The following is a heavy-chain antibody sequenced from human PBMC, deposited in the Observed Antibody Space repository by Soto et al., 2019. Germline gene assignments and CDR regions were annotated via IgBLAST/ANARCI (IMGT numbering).Heavy chain of an antibody. CDR1: GFTFSNAW. CDR3: TTDYYDSSGGDAFDI. Sequence: GGSLRLSCAASGFTFSNAWMSWVRQAPGKGLEWVGRIKSKTDGGTTDYAAPVKGRLTISRDDSKNTLYLQMNSLKTEDTAVYYCTTDYYDSSGGDAFDIWGQGTMVTVSS. V-gene: IGHV3-15*01. CDR2: IKSKTDGGTT. J-gene: IGHJ3*02. D-gene: IGHD3-22*01.